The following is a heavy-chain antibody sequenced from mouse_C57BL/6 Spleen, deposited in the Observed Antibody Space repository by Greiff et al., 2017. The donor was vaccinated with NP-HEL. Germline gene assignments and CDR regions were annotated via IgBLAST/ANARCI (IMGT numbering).Heavy chain of an antibody. CDR1: GYSFTDYN. Sequence: VQLKESGPELVKPGASVKISCKASGYSFTDYNMNWVKQSNGKSLEWIGVINPNYGTTSYNQKFKGKATLTVDQSSSTAYRQLNSLTSEDSAVYYCARGAYYSNYYAMDYWGQGTSVTVSS. CDR3: ARGAYYSNYYAMDY. CDR2: INPNYGTT. V-gene: IGHV1-39*01. D-gene: IGHD2-5*01. J-gene: IGHJ4*01.